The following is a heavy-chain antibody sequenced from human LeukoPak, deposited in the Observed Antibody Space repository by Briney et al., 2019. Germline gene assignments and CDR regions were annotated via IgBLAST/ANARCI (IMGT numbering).Heavy chain of an antibody. V-gene: IGHV1-69*13. Sequence: SVKVSCKASGGTFSSYAISWVRQAPGQGLEWMGGIIPIFGTANYAQKFQGRVTITADESTSTAYMELSSLRPEDTAVYYCARVGAYCGGDCYSWYFDYWGQGTLVTVSS. CDR1: GGTFSSYA. J-gene: IGHJ4*02. CDR2: IIPIFGTA. D-gene: IGHD2-21*01. CDR3: ARVGAYCGGDCYSWYFDY.